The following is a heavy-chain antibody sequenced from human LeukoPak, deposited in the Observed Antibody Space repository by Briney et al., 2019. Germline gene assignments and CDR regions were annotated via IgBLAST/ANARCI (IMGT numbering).Heavy chain of an antibody. D-gene: IGHD6-19*01. CDR1: GGSISSYY. V-gene: IGHV4-59*08. J-gene: IGHJ3*02. CDR2: IYYSGST. CDR3: ARQSGYSSGWYDLFAFDI. Sequence: SETLSLTCTVSGGSISSYYWSWIRQPPGKGLEWIGYIYYSGSTNYNPSLKGRVTISVDTSKNQFSLKLSSVTAADTAVYYCARQSGYSSGWYDLFAFDIWGQGTMVTVSS.